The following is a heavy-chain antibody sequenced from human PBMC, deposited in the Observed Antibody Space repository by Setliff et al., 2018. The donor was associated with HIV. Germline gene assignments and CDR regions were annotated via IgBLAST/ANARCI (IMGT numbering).Heavy chain of an antibody. CDR2: ISYDGSNK. CDR3: AKGTPYSSGWYGDIDAFDI. Sequence: GGSLRLSCAASGFTFSSYAMHWVRQAPGKGLEWVAVISYDGSNKYYADSVKGRFTISRDNSKNTLYLQMNSLRAEDTAVYYCAKGTPYSSGWYGDIDAFDIWGQGTMGTVAS. V-gene: IGHV3-30*01. D-gene: IGHD6-19*01. CDR1: GFTFSSYA. J-gene: IGHJ3*02.